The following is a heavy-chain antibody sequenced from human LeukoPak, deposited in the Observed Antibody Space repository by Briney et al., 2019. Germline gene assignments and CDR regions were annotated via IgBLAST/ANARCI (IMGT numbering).Heavy chain of an antibody. V-gene: IGHV3-30*04. CDR2: ISYDGGNK. J-gene: IGHJ3*02. CDR1: GFTFSSYA. Sequence: PGGSLRLSCAASGFTFSSYAMHWVRQAPGKGLEWVAVISYDGGNKYYADSVKGRFTISRDNSKNTLYLQMNSLRAEDTAVYYCARVRRWLQPNDAFDIWGQGTMVTVSS. D-gene: IGHD5-24*01. CDR3: ARVRRWLQPNDAFDI.